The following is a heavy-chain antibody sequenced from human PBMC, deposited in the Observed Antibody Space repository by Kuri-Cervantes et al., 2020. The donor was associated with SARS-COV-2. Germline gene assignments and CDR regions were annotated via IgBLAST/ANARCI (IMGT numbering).Heavy chain of an antibody. Sequence: ASVKVSCKASGYTFTSYAMHWVRQAPGQRLEWMGWINAGNGNTKYSQKFQGRVTMTEDTSTDTAYMELSSLRSEDTAMYYCATFRGYYNYYGMDVWGQGTTVTVSS. V-gene: IGHV1-3*01. J-gene: IGHJ6*02. CDR3: ATFRGYYNYYGMDV. D-gene: IGHD3-10*01. CDR2: INAGNGNT. CDR1: GYTFTSYA.